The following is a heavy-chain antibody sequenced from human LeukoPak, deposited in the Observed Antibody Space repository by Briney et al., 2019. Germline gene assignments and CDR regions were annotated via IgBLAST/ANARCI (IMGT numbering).Heavy chain of an antibody. Sequence: ASVKVSCKASGYTFTGYYMHWVRQAPGQGLEWLGWINPNSGGTNYAQKFQGRVTMTRDTSISTTYMEVSRLRSDDTAVYYCARGGYSYGYYYYYYYKDVWGKGTTVTISS. CDR2: INPNSGGT. CDR1: GYTFTGYY. J-gene: IGHJ6*03. V-gene: IGHV1-2*02. CDR3: ARGGYSYGYYYYYYYKDV. D-gene: IGHD5-18*01.